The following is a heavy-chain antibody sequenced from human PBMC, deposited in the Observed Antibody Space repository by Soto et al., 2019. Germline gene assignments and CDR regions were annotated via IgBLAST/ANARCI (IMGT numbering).Heavy chain of an antibody. Sequence: GGSLRLSCAASGFTFSNYAMSWVRQAPGEGLEWVSTISGSGGSTYYADSVKGRFTISRDNSKNTLHLQMNSLRAEDTAVYYCAKADFGPLDYWGQGTLVTVSS. D-gene: IGHD3-3*01. CDR2: ISGSGGST. CDR1: GFTFSNYA. V-gene: IGHV3-23*01. J-gene: IGHJ4*02. CDR3: AKADFGPLDY.